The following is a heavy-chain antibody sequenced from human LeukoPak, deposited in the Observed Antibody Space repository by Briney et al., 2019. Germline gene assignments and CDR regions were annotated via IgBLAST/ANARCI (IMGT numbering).Heavy chain of an antibody. CDR2: IRYDGSNK. V-gene: IGHV3-30*02. D-gene: IGHD6-19*01. J-gene: IGHJ1*01. Sequence: HPGGSLRLSCAASGFTFSSYGMHWVRQAPGKGLEWVAFIRYDGSNKYYADSVKGRFTISRDNSNNTLYLQINSLRAEDTAVYYCAKDSSGWDEYFQHWGQGTLVTVSS. CDR3: AKDSSGWDEYFQH. CDR1: GFTFSSYG.